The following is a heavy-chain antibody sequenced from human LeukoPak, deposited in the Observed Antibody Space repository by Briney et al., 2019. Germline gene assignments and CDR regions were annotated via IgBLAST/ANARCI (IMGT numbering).Heavy chain of an antibody. CDR3: ARSGRALNWFDP. Sequence: SETLSLTCAVSGGSISSYYWSWIRQPAGKGLEWIGRMYTSGNTNYNPSLKSRVTMSVDTSKNQFSLKLSSVTAADTAVYYCARSGRALNWFDPWGQGTLVTVSS. V-gene: IGHV4-4*07. CDR1: GGSISSYY. D-gene: IGHD7-27*01. J-gene: IGHJ5*02. CDR2: MYTSGNT.